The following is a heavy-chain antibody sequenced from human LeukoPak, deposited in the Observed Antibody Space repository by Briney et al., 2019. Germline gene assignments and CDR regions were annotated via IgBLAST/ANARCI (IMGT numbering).Heavy chain of an antibody. D-gene: IGHD1-26*01. Sequence: ASVTVSCKAFGYTFFSYAMNWVRQAPGQRLEWMGWSNAGNGDAKYSQEFQGRVTITRDTSASTTYMELSGLRSEDTAVYYCARDSGEWGHPLDYWGQGTLVTVSS. CDR3: ARDSGEWGHPLDY. J-gene: IGHJ4*02. V-gene: IGHV1-3*02. CDR2: SNAGNGDA. CDR1: GYTFFSYA.